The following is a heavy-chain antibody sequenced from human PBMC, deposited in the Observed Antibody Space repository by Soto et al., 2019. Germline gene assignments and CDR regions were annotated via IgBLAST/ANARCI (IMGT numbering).Heavy chain of an antibody. Sequence: GASVKVSCKVSGYTLTELSMHWVRQAPGKGLEWMGGFDPEDGETIYAQKFQGRVTMTEDTSTDTAYMELSSLRSEDTAVYYCATDLMVLLPPDQQLAPNHYGMDVWGQGTTVTVSS. CDR3: ATDLMVLLPPDQQLAPNHYGMDV. CDR2: FDPEDGET. J-gene: IGHJ6*02. CDR1: GYTLTELS. V-gene: IGHV1-24*01. D-gene: IGHD6-13*01.